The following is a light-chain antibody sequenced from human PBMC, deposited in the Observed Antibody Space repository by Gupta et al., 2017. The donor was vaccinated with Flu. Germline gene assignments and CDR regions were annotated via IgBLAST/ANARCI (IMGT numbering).Light chain of an antibody. CDR1: QSVSSY. J-gene: IGKJ4*01. CDR3: QHRSNWPRVT. V-gene: IGKV3-11*01. Sequence: ATLYLSPGERATLSCRASQSVSSYLDWYQQKPGQAPRLLIYDASNRATGIPARFRGSGYGTDFTLTISSRELEDFAVYYCQHRSNWPRVTFGGGTXVEIK. CDR2: DAS.